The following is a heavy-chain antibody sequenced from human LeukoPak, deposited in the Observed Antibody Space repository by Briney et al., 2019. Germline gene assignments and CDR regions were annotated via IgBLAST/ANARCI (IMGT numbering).Heavy chain of an antibody. CDR3: ARQPNYYDSSGYYYQTGPADY. CDR2: IYPGDSDT. Sequence: GESLKISCKGSGYSFTSYWIGWVRQMPGKGLEWMGIIYPGDSDTRYSPSFQGQVTISADKSISTAYLQWSSLKASDTAMYYCARQPNYYDSSGYYYQTGPADYWGQGTLVTVSS. V-gene: IGHV5-51*01. J-gene: IGHJ4*02. D-gene: IGHD3-22*01. CDR1: GYSFTSYW.